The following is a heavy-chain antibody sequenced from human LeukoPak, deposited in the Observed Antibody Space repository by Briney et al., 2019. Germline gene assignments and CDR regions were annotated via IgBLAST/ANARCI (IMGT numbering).Heavy chain of an antibody. J-gene: IGHJ6*03. CDR1: GGSISSSSYY. D-gene: IGHD5-24*01. CDR2: IYYSGST. V-gene: IGHV4-61*05. Sequence: PSETLSLTCTVSGGSISSSSYYWSWIRQPPGKGLEWIGYIYYSGSTNYNPSLKSRVTISVDTSKNQFSLKLSSVTAADTAVYYCARVDRNYYYYMDVWGKGTTVTISS. CDR3: ARVDRNYYYYMDV.